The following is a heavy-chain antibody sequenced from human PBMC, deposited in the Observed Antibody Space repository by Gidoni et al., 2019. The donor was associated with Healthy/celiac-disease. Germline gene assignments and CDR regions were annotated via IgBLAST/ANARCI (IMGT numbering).Heavy chain of an antibody. Sequence: QVQLVESGGGLVKPGGSLRLSWAASGVTFSDYYLRWIRQAPGKGLEWVSYISSSGSTIYYADSVKGRFTISRDNAKNSLYLQMNSLRAEDTAVYYCARDGTYYYGSGSYYRSGANWFDPWGQGTLVTVSS. CDR1: GVTFSDYY. CDR2: ISSSGSTI. CDR3: ARDGTYYYGSGSYYRSGANWFDP. D-gene: IGHD3-10*01. J-gene: IGHJ5*02. V-gene: IGHV3-11*01.